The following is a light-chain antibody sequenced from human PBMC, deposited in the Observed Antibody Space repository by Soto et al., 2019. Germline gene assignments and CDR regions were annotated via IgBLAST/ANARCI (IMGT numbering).Light chain of an antibody. CDR3: QQYETFSGT. V-gene: IGKV1-5*01. J-gene: IGKJ1*01. CDR1: QSVSGW. Sequence: DIMMTQSPSALSAYVGDTVTVTCRASQSVSGWLAWYQQKPGEAPKLLIYDASALPRGVPSRFSGSGSGTKFTLTIASLQPDDFATYYCQQYETFSGTFGPGTKVDIK. CDR2: DAS.